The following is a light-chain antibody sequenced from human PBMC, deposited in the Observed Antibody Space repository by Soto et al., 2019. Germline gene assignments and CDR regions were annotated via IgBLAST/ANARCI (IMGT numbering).Light chain of an antibody. CDR3: QQYNNWPPIT. J-gene: IGKJ5*01. CDR2: DSS. CDR1: QSVSTY. Sequence: VLTQSPATLSLSPGDRATLSCRASQSVSTYLAWYQQKPGQAPRLLIYDSSNRVTGIPARFSGSGSGTDFTLTISSLEPEDFAVYYCQQYNNWPPITFGQGTRLEIK. V-gene: IGKV3-11*01.